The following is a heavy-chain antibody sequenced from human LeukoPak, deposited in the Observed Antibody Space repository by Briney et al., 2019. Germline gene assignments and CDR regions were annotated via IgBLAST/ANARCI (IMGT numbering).Heavy chain of an antibody. V-gene: IGHV3-48*01. D-gene: IGHD5-18*01. J-gene: IGHJ4*01. CDR2: ISRGIGTI. Sequence: GGSLTLSCAVSGFTFNTHSMKWVRQAPGKGLEWIAYISRGIGTIHYADSVKGRFTISRDNSKNTLYLQMNRLRAEDTAVYYCAKERGDSYGYALDYCGPRNPVSVSS. CDR3: AKERGDSYGYALDY. CDR1: GFTFNTHS.